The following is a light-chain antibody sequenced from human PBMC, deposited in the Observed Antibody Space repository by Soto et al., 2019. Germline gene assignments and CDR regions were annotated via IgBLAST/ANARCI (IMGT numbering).Light chain of an antibody. CDR1: QSVSSSY. Sequence: EIVLTQSPGSLSLSPGERATLSCRASQSVSSSYLAWYQQKPGQAPRLLIYGASSRATGIPDRFSGSGCGTDFTLTISRLEPEDFAVYYCQQYVSSPLTFGGGTKVEIK. J-gene: IGKJ4*01. CDR2: GAS. V-gene: IGKV3-20*01. CDR3: QQYVSSPLT.